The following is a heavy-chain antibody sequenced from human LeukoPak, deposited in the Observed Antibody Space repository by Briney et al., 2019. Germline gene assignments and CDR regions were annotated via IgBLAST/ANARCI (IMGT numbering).Heavy chain of an antibody. V-gene: IGHV4-39*01. CDR2: IYYSGST. J-gene: IGHJ4*02. CDR3: ARQGYYDFWSGYYTGYFDY. CDR1: GGSISSSSYS. Sequence: SETLSLTCTVSGGSISSSSYSWGWIRQPPGKGLEWIGSIYYSGSTYYNPSLKSRVTISVDTSKNQFSLKLSSVTAADTAVYYCARQGYYDFWSGYYTGYFDYWGQGTLVTVSS. D-gene: IGHD3-3*01.